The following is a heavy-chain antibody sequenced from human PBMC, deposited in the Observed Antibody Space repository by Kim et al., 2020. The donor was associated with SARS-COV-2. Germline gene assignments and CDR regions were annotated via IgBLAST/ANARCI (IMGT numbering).Heavy chain of an antibody. CDR2: ISGGGVNK. V-gene: IGHV3-23*01. J-gene: IGHJ6*01. Sequence: GGSLRLSCVASGFTFDIYAMSWVRQAPGKGLEWVSVISGGGVNKFYGDSVRGRFTISRDNSKNTLFLQMNSLRDEDTALYYCAKVVIMDDYNYYYYYGM. CDR3: AKVVIMDDYNYYYYYGM. D-gene: IGHD2-21*01. CDR1: GFTFDIYA.